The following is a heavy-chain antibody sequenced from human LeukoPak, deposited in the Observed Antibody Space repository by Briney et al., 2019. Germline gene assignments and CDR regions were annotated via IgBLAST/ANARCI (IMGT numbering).Heavy chain of an antibody. CDR2: INHSGST. J-gene: IGHJ4*02. D-gene: IGHD3-22*01. CDR1: GGSFSGYY. CDR3: ARDWELDYYDSSGQLDY. V-gene: IGHV4-34*01. Sequence: PSETLSLTCAVYGGSFSGYYWSWIRQPPGKGLEWIGEINHSGSTNYNPSLKSRVTISVDTSKNQFSLKLSSVTAADTAVYYCARDWELDYYDSSGQLDYWGQGTLVTVSS.